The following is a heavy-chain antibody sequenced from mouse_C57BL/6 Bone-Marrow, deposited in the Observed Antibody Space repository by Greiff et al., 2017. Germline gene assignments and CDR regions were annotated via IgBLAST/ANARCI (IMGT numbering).Heavy chain of an antibody. V-gene: IGHV1-69*01. D-gene: IGHD1-1*01. J-gene: IGHJ1*03. CDR2: IDPSDSYT. CDR1: GYTFTSYW. Sequence: VQLQQPGAELVMPGASVKLSCKASGYTFTSYWMHWVKQRPGQGLEWIGEIDPSDSYTNYNQQFTGKSTLTVDKSSSTAYMQLSSLTSEDSAVYYCARDYYGSPWYFDVWGTGTTVTVSS. CDR3: ARDYYGSPWYFDV.